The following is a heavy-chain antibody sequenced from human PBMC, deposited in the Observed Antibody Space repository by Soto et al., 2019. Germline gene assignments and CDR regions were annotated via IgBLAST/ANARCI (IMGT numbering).Heavy chain of an antibody. J-gene: IGHJ5*02. Sequence: QVQLQESGPGLVKPSQTLSLTCTVSGGSISSGDYYWSWIRQPPGKGLEWIGYIYYSGSTYYNPSLESRVTISVDTSKNQFSLKLSSVTAADTAVYYCAREGVLVPAAGWWFDPWGQGTLVTVSS. D-gene: IGHD2-2*01. V-gene: IGHV4-30-4*01. CDR2: IYYSGST. CDR3: AREGVLVPAAGWWFDP. CDR1: GGSISSGDYY.